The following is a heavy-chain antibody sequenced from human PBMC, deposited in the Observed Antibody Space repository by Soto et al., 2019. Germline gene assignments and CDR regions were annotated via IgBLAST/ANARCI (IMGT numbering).Heavy chain of an antibody. J-gene: IGHJ5*02. CDR2: IYYSGST. CDR1: GGSISSYY. CDR3: ARVKPSAAAGANWFDP. V-gene: IGHV4-59*01. Sequence: SETLSLTCTVSGGSISSYYWSWIRQPPGKGLEWIGYIYYSGSTNYNPSLKSRVTISVDTSKNQFSLKLSSVTAADTAVYYCARVKPSAAAGANWFDPWGQGTLVTVSS. D-gene: IGHD6-13*01.